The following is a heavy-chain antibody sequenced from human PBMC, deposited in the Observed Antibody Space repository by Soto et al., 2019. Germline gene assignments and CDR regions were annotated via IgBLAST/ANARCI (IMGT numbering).Heavy chain of an antibody. Sequence: GGSLRLSCAASGFTYSRYWLHQVRQATGKRLVWVSRINSDGSSTGYADSVKGRFTISRDSAKNTLYLQMNSLRAEDTAVYYCARDLGEAGCLVFDYWGQGTLGAVSS. J-gene: IGHJ4*02. D-gene: IGHD3-10*01. CDR1: GFTYSRYW. V-gene: IGHV3-74*01. CDR2: INSDGSST. CDR3: ARDLGEAGCLVFDY.